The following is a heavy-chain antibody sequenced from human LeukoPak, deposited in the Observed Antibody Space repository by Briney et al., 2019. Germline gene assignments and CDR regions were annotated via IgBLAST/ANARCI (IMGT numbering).Heavy chain of an antibody. CDR1: GGSISSYY. Sequence: SETLSLTCTVSGGSISSYYWSWIRQPPGKGLEWIGYIYYSGSTNYNPSLKSRVTISVDTSKNQFSLKLSSVTAADTAVYYCARVGGFCSSTSCQEYYFDYWGQGTLVTVSS. J-gene: IGHJ4*02. CDR2: IYYSGST. V-gene: IGHV4-59*01. D-gene: IGHD2-2*01. CDR3: ARVGGFCSSTSCQEYYFDY.